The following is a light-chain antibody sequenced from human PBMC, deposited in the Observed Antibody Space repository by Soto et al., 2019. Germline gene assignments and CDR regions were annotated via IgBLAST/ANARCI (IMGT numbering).Light chain of an antibody. CDR2: EAS. CDR3: QQYNGYWT. CDR1: QSISGS. Sequence: DIQMTQSPSTLSASVGDRVTITCRASQSISGSLAWYQQKPGKAPKLLIYEASNLKSGVPSRFSGSGSGTEYTLPSSSLQPDDSASYYCQQYNGYWTFGQATRVEIK. V-gene: IGKV1-5*03. J-gene: IGKJ1*01.